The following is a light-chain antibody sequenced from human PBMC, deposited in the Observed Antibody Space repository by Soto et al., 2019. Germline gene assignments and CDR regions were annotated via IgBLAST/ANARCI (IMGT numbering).Light chain of an antibody. CDR2: EVS. CDR3: SSYTRGSTLV. CDR1: SSDVGGYNY. V-gene: IGLV2-14*01. Sequence: QSALTQPASVSGSPGQSITNSCTGTSSDVGGYNYVSWYQQHPDKAPKLMIYEVSNRPSGVSNRISGSKSGNTDSLTISGLQSEDEGNYYCSSYTRGSTLVFGGGTQLTVL. J-gene: IGLJ3*02.